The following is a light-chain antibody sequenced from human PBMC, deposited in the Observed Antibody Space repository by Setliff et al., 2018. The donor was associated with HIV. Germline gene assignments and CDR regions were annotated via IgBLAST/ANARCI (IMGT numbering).Light chain of an antibody. V-gene: IGLV2-14*03. J-gene: IGLJ1*01. CDR1: SSDVGVYNY. CDR3: SSYTSSTPLYV. Sequence: QSVLAQPASVSGSPGQSITISCTGTSSDVGVYNYVSWCQQHPGKAPKLMISDVSNRPSGVSNRFSGSKSGNTASLTISGLQAEDEADYYCSSYTSSTPLYVFGTGTKVTVL. CDR2: DVS.